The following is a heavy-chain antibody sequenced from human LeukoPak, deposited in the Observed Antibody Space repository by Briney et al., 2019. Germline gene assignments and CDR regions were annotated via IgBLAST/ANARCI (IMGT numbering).Heavy chain of an antibody. D-gene: IGHD2-15*01. CDR3: ARGRLSGGSCYLGVCWVGGSYDAFDI. Sequence: SQTLSLTCAISGDSVSSNSAAWNWIRQSPSRGLEWLGRTYYRSKWYNDYAVSVKSRITINPDTSKNQFSLQLNSVTPEDTAVYYCARGRLSGGSCYLGVCWVGGSYDAFDIWGQGTMVTVSS. CDR1: GDSVSSNSAA. J-gene: IGHJ3*02. CDR2: TYYRSKWYN. V-gene: IGHV6-1*01.